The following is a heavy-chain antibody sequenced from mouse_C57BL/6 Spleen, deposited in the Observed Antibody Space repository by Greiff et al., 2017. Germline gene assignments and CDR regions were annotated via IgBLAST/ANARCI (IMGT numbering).Heavy chain of an antibody. V-gene: IGHV1-19*01. CDR3: AREDSTVADY. Sequence: EVQLQQSGPVLVKPGASVKMSCKASGYTFTDYYMNWVKQSHGKSLEWIGVINPYNGGTSYNQKFKGKATLTVDKSSSTAYMELNSLTSEDSAVYYCAREDSTVADYWGQGTTLTVSS. D-gene: IGHD1-1*01. CDR2: INPYNGGT. CDR1: GYTFTDYY. J-gene: IGHJ2*01.